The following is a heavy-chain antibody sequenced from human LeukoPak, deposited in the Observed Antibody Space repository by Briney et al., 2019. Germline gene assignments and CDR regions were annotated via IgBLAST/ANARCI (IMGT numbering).Heavy chain of an antibody. J-gene: IGHJ6*03. Sequence: ASVKVSCKASGGTFSSYAISCVRQAPGQGLEWMGWISAYNGNTNYAQKLQGRVTMTTETSTSTAYMELSSLRSEDTAVYYCATHSPEWRYSGYSNYYYMDVWGKGTTVTVSS. CDR3: ATHSPEWRYSGYSNYYYMDV. V-gene: IGHV1-18*01. CDR1: GGTFSSYA. CDR2: ISAYNGNT. D-gene: IGHD5-12*01.